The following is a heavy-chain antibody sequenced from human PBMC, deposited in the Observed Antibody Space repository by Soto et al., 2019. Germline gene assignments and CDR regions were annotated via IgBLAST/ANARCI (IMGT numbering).Heavy chain of an antibody. CDR3: ARAYGSGSYYRGPDAFDI. D-gene: IGHD3-10*01. J-gene: IGHJ3*02. CDR2: IYYSGST. Sequence: QVQLQESGPGLVKPSQTLSLTCTVSGGSISSGDYYWSWIRQPPGKGLEWIGYIYYSGSTYYNPSLKSRVTISVDTSNNQFSLKLSSVTAADTAVYYCARAYGSGSYYRGPDAFDIWGQGTMVTVSS. V-gene: IGHV4-30-4*01. CDR1: GGSISSGDYY.